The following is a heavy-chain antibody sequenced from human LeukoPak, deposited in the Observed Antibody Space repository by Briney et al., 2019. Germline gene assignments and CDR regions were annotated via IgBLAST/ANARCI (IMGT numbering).Heavy chain of an antibody. CDR3: ACPHISGSYKNFFDY. D-gene: IGHD1-26*01. J-gene: IGHJ4*02. CDR1: GFTFSSYW. Sequence: GSLRLSCAASGFTFSSYWMSWVRQAPGKGLEWVANIKQDGSEIYYVDSVKGRFTISRDNAKNSLYLQMNSLRAEDTAVYYCACPHISGSYKNFFDYWGQGTLVTVSS. CDR2: IKQDGSEI. V-gene: IGHV3-7*05.